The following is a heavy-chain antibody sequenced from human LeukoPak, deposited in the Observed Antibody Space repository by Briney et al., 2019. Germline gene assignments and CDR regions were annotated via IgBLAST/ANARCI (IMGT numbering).Heavy chain of an antibody. V-gene: IGHV3-30*14. CDR1: GFTFSSYA. CDR2: ISYDGSNK. Sequence: GRSLRLSCAASGFTFSSYAMHWVRQAPGKGLEWVAVISYDGSNKYYADSVKGRFTISRDNAKNTLFLQMNSLTAEDTAVYYCADPFADAFDIWGRGTMVTVSS. J-gene: IGHJ3*02. D-gene: IGHD3-3*01. CDR3: ADPFADAFDI.